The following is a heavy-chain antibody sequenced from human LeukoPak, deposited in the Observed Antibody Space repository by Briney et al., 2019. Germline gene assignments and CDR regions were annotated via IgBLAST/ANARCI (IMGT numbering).Heavy chain of an antibody. CDR2: ISYDGSNK. D-gene: IGHD6-13*01. V-gene: IGHV3-30*04. Sequence: GGSLRLSCAASGFTFSSYAMHWVRQAPGKGLEWVAVISYDGSNKYYADSVKGRSTISRDNSKNTLYLQMNSLRAEDTAVYYCARELAPNWFDPWGQGTLVTVSS. CDR3: ARELAPNWFDP. J-gene: IGHJ5*02. CDR1: GFTFSSYA.